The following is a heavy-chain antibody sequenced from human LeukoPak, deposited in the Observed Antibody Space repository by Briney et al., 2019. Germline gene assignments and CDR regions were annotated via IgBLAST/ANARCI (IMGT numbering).Heavy chain of an antibody. CDR3: AKGRYYYDSSDAFDI. Sequence: GGSLRLSCAASGFTFSSYAMSWVRQAPGKGLEWVSAISGSGGSTYYADSVKGRFTISRDNSENTLFPQMNSLRAEDTAVYYCAKGRYYYDSSDAFDIWGQGTMVTVSS. J-gene: IGHJ3*02. D-gene: IGHD3-22*01. CDR2: ISGSGGST. V-gene: IGHV3-23*01. CDR1: GFTFSSYA.